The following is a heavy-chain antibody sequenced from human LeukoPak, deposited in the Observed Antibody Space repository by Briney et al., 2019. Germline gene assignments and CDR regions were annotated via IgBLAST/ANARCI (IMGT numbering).Heavy chain of an antibody. D-gene: IGHD3-3*02. CDR2: MYMSGSA. V-gene: IGHV4-4*09. CDR3: ARHMHFWSKPYFDL. J-gene: IGHJ2*01. CDR1: GGSISTYY. Sequence: PSETLSLTCTVSGGSISTYYWSWIRQPPGKGLEWIGYMYMSGSAYYNLSLKSRVTISVDTSKNQFSLNLSSVTAADTAVYYCARHMHFWSKPYFDLWGRGTLVTVSS.